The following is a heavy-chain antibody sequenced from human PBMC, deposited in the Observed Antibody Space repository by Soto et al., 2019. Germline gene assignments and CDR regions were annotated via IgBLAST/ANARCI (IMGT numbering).Heavy chain of an antibody. D-gene: IGHD3-10*01. CDR2: TYYRSKWYN. V-gene: IGHV6-1*01. Sequence: SQTLSLTCAISGDSVSSNSAAWNWIRQSPSRGLEWLGRTYYRSKWYNDYAVSVKSRITINPDTSKNQFSLQLNSVTPEDTAVYYCARALWFGELLPPNWFDPWGQGTLVTVSS. CDR3: ARALWFGELLPPNWFDP. CDR1: GDSVSSNSAA. J-gene: IGHJ5*02.